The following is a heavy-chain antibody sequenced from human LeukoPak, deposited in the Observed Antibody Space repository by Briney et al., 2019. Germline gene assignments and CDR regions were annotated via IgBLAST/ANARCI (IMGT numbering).Heavy chain of an antibody. D-gene: IGHD1-1*01. CDR2: IYSGGST. V-gene: IGHV3-66*04. CDR3: ARRSNGTYYHYGLDV. J-gene: IGHJ6*02. CDR1: GFTVSSNY. Sequence: GGSLRLSCAASGFTVSSNYMSWVRQAPGKGLEWVSVIYSGGSTYYADSVKGRFTISRDNSKNTLYLQMNSLRAEDTAVYYCARRSNGTYYHYGLDVWGQGTTVTVSS.